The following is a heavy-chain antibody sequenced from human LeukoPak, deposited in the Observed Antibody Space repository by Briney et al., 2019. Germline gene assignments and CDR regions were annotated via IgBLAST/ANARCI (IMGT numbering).Heavy chain of an antibody. CDR1: GGSFSGYY. CDR3: AKLGYCSSTSCPRDY. Sequence: SETLSLTCAVYGGSFSGYYWSWIRQPPRKGLEWIGEINHSGSTNYNPSLKSRVTISVDTSKNQFSLKLSSVTAADTAVYYCAKLGYCSSTSCPRDYWGQGTLVTVSS. J-gene: IGHJ4*02. CDR2: INHSGST. D-gene: IGHD2-2*01. V-gene: IGHV4-34*01.